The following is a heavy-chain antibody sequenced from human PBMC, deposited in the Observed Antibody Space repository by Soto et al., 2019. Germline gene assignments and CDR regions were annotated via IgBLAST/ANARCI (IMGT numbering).Heavy chain of an antibody. CDR1: GFTFSSYC. CDR3: ARDCGYSYGLDY. J-gene: IGHJ4*02. D-gene: IGHD5-18*01. Sequence: PAGSLRLSCAASGFTFSSYCMSWVRQAPGKGLEWVANIKQDGREKYYGGSVEGRYTMSRDNAKNSMYLQMNSLRAEDRAVYYCARDCGYSYGLDYWGQGTLVTVSS. CDR2: IKQDGREK. V-gene: IGHV3-7*03.